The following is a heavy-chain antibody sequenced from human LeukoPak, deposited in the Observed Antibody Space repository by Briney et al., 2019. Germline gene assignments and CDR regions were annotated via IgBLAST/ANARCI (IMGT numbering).Heavy chain of an antibody. V-gene: IGHV1-18*04. CDR3: ARAPLWFEELYAFDI. Sequence: ASVKVYCKASAYTYTSYGISWIRQAPGQGLEWTGWISAYNGNTNYAQKLQGKVTMTTDTSTRTAYMELRSLISADTTVYYCARAPLWFEELYAFDIWGQGTMVTVSS. CDR2: ISAYNGNT. D-gene: IGHD3-10*01. J-gene: IGHJ3*02. CDR1: AYTYTSYG.